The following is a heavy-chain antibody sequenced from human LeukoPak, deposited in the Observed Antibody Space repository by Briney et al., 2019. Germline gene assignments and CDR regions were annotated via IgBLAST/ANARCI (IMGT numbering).Heavy chain of an antibody. CDR2: MNPNSGNT. J-gene: IGHJ6*02. CDR3: ARVLWFGEFYYYGMDV. CDR1: GYTFTSYD. V-gene: IGHV1-8*01. Sequence: ASVKVSCKASGYTFTSYDINWVRQATGQGLEWMGWMNPNSGNTGYAQKFQGRVTMTRNTSISTAYMELSSLRSEDTAVYYCARVLWFGEFYYYGMDVWGQGTTVTVS. D-gene: IGHD3-10*01.